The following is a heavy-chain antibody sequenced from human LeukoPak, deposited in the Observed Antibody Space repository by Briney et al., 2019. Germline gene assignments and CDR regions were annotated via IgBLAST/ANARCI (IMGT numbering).Heavy chain of an antibody. Sequence: GGSLRLSCEASGFTFSNYWMHWVRQAPGKGLEWVSSISSSSSYIYYADSVKGRFTISRDNAKNSLYLQMNSLRAEDTAVYYCARDPPNRYYYDSSGYEKDYWGQGTLVTVSS. CDR2: ISSSSSYI. V-gene: IGHV3-21*01. CDR1: GFTFSNYW. CDR3: ARDPPNRYYYDSSGYEKDY. D-gene: IGHD3-22*01. J-gene: IGHJ4*02.